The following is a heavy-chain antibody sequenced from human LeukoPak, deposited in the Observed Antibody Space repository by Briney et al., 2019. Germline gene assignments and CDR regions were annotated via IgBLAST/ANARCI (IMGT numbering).Heavy chain of an antibody. CDR3: ARIVVAGLDY. CDR1: GGSISSYY. Sequence: SETLSLTCTVSGGSISSYYWSWVRQPPGKGLEWIGYIYYSGSTNYNPSLKSRVTISVDKSKNQFSLKLSSVTAADTAVYYCARIVVAGLDYWGQGTLVTVSS. V-gene: IGHV4-59*12. CDR2: IYYSGST. J-gene: IGHJ4*02. D-gene: IGHD6-19*01.